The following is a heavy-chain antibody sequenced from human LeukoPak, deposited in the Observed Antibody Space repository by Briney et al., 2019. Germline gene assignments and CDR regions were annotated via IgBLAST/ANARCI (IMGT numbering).Heavy chain of an antibody. CDR3: TRAHYYGYYMDV. CDR2: IYRGNT. Sequence: PSETLSLTCSVSGGSISSSSHYWGWIRQPPGKGLEWIGSIYRGNTKYNPSLKSRVTISVDTSENQFSLKLSFVTAADTAVYYCTRAHYYGYYMDVWGKGTTVTVSS. CDR1: GGSISSSSHY. J-gene: IGHJ6*03. D-gene: IGHD3-10*01. V-gene: IGHV4-39*07.